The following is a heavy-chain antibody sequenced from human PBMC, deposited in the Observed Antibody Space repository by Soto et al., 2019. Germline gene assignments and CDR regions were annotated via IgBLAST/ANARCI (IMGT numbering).Heavy chain of an antibody. CDR3: AAIVVRGPFDY. V-gene: IGHV3-30*03. CDR2: ISYDGSNK. Sequence: QVQLVESGGGVVQPGRSLRLSCAASGFTFSSYGMHWVRQAPGKGLEWVAVISYDGSNKYYADSVKGRFTISRDNSKNTLYLQMNSLRAEDTAVYYCAAIVVRGPFDYWGQRTLVTVSS. D-gene: IGHD2-21*01. CDR1: GFTFSSYG. J-gene: IGHJ4*02.